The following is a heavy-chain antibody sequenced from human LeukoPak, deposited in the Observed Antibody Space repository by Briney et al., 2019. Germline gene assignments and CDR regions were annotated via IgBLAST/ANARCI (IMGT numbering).Heavy chain of an antibody. Sequence: GGSLRPSFAAPGVTFNISWRYELRQVPGKGLVWVSRINNDGSTYFADSVKGRFTISRDNAKSTVYLQMNSLIADDTAVYYCARVRRCSSDVWGHGTTVTVSS. J-gene: IGHJ6*02. CDR2: INNDGST. CDR1: GVTFNISW. CDR3: ARVRRCSSDV. D-gene: IGHD2-21*01. V-gene: IGHV3-74*01.